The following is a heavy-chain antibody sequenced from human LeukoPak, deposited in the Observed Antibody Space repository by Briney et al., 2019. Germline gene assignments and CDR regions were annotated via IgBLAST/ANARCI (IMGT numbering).Heavy chain of an antibody. CDR2: INSDGSST. J-gene: IGHJ3*02. CDR1: GFTFTKYW. Sequence: GGSLRLSCAASGFTFTKYWMHWVRQAPGKGPVWVARINSDGSSTSYADSVKGRFTISRDNAKNTLYLQMSSLRAEDTAVYYCTDLSTGDAFDIWGQGTMVTVSS. D-gene: IGHD1-1*01. CDR3: TDLSTGDAFDI. V-gene: IGHV3-74*01.